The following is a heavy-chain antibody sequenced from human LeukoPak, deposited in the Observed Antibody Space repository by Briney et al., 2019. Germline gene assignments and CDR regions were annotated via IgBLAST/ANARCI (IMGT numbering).Heavy chain of an antibody. CDR2: IFHSGST. V-gene: IGHV4-59*01. Sequence: SETLSLTCTVSGGSISSDYWNWIRRPPGRGLEWIGCIFHSGSTKYNPSLMSRVTISVDTSENQFSLKLSSVTAADTAVYYCARGSNYYGSGSYYNAWGQGTLVTVSS. CDR1: GGSISSDY. J-gene: IGHJ4*02. D-gene: IGHD3-10*01. CDR3: ARGSNYYGSGSYYNA.